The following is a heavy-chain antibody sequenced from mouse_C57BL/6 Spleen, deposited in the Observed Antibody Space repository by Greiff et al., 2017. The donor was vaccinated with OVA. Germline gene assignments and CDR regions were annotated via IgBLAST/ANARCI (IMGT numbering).Heavy chain of an antibody. Sequence: QVQLKQSGAELVKPGASVKISCKASGYAFSSYWMTWVKQRPGKGLEWIGHIYPGDGDTNYNGKFKGKATLTVDTSSSTAYMQLSSLTSEDYAVYFCARPRHYYGSSYGYFDVWGTGTTGNGSS. CDR2: IYPGDGDT. CDR3: ARPRHYYGSSYGYFDV. J-gene: IGHJ1*03. V-gene: IGHV1-80*01. D-gene: IGHD1-1*01. CDR1: GYAFSSYW.